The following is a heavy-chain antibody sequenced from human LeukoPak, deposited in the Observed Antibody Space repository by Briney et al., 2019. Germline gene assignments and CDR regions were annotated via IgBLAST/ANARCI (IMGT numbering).Heavy chain of an antibody. CDR3: ASAGIYSSSWYGVDY. Sequence: GGSLRLSCAASGFTFSDYYMSWIRQAPGKGLEWVSYISSSGSTIYYADSVKGRFTISRDNAKNSLYLQMNSLRAEDTAVYYCASAGIYSSSWYGVDYWGQGTLVTVSS. D-gene: IGHD6-13*01. CDR2: ISSSGSTI. J-gene: IGHJ4*02. CDR1: GFTFSDYY. V-gene: IGHV3-11*04.